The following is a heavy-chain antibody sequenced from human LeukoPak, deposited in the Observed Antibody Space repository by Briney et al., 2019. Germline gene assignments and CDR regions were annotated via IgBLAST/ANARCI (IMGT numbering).Heavy chain of an antibody. CDR3: ARKTAAGTVWFDP. CDR1: GGSFSGYY. CDR2: INHSGST. V-gene: IGHV4-34*01. Sequence: SETLSLTCADYGGSFSGYYWSWIRQPPGKGLEWIGEINHSGSTNYNPSLKSRVTISVDTSKNQFSLKLSSVTAADTAVYYCARKTAAGTVWFDPWGQGTLVTVSS. J-gene: IGHJ5*02. D-gene: IGHD6-13*01.